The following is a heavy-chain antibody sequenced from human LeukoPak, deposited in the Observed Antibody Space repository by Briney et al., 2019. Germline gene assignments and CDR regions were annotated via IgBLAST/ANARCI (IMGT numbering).Heavy chain of an antibody. CDR1: GFTFSSYA. CDR2: ISGSGGTT. J-gene: IGHJ6*04. D-gene: IGHD3-3*01. Sequence: GGSLRLSCVASGFTFSSYAMSWVRQAPGKGLEWVSAISGSGGTTYYADSVKGRLTISRDNSKNTLFLQMNSLRAEDTAVYYCAKHYYDFRSGSYYVDAWGKGTTVTVSS. V-gene: IGHV3-23*01. CDR3: AKHYYDFRSGSYYVDA.